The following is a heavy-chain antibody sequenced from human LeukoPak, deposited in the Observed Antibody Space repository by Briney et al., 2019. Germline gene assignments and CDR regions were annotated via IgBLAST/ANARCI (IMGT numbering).Heavy chain of an antibody. CDR1: GYTFTSYD. J-gene: IGHJ6*02. Sequence: ASVKVSCKASGYTFTSYDISWVRQATGQGLEWMGWMNPNSGNTGYAQKFQGRVTMTRNTSISTAYMELSSLRSEDTAVYYCARYGYYDILTGYYTHGMDVWGQGTTVTVSS. D-gene: IGHD3-9*01. CDR3: ARYGYYDILTGYYTHGMDV. CDR2: MNPNSGNT. V-gene: IGHV1-8*01.